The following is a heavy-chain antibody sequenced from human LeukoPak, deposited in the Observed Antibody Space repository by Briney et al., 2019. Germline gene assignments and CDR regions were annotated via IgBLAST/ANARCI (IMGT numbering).Heavy chain of an antibody. Sequence: PSETLSLTCAVYGGSFSGYYWSWIRQPPGKGLEWIGEINHSGSTNYNPSLKSRVTISVDTSKNQFSLKLSSVTAADTAVYYCARVASFYYYYMDVWAKGTTVTVSS. J-gene: IGHJ6*03. CDR2: INHSGST. CDR1: GGSFSGYY. D-gene: IGHD2-15*01. CDR3: ARVASFYYYYMDV. V-gene: IGHV4-34*01.